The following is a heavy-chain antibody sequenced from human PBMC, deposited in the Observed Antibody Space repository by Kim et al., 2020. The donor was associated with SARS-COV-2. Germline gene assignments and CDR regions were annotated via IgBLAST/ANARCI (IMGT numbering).Heavy chain of an antibody. Sequence: KGRFTISRGNSKNTLYLQMNSLRAEDTAVYYCARVPDDDDYGDYVQYFQHWGQGTLVTVSS. CDR3: ARVPDDDDYGDYVQYFQH. V-gene: IGHV3-30*01. J-gene: IGHJ1*01. D-gene: IGHD4-17*01.